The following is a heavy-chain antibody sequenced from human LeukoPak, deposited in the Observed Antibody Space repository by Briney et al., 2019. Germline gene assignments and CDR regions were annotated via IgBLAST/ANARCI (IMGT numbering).Heavy chain of an antibody. D-gene: IGHD3-3*01. CDR3: ARDSDLWSGYYYMDV. V-gene: IGHV4-59*01. CDR2: IYYSGST. J-gene: IGHJ6*03. Sequence: SETLSLTCTVSGGSISSYYWSWIRQPPGKGLEWIGYIYYSGSTNYNPSLKSRVTISVDTSKNQFSLKLSSVTAADTAVYYCARDSDLWSGYYYMDVWGKGTTVTVSS. CDR1: GGSISSYY.